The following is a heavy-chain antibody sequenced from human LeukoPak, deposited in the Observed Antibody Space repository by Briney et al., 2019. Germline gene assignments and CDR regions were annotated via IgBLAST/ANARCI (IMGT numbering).Heavy chain of an antibody. J-gene: IGHJ6*04. CDR2: IYSSGST. CDR3: ARDIMDV. V-gene: IGHV4-61*02. Sequence: SETLSLTCTASGGSISSGSYYWSWIRQPAGKGLEWIGRIYSSGSTNYNPSLKSRVTISVDTSKNQFSLKLSSVTAADTAVYYCARDIMDVWGKGTTVTVSS. CDR1: GGSISSGSYY.